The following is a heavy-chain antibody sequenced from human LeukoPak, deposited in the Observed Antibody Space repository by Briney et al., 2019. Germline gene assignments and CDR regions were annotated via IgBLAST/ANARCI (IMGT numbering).Heavy chain of an antibody. CDR3: TREKRYFDWFQADY. CDR2: IRNKAYGGTA. Sequence: GRSLRLSCTASGFTFSDYAMSWFRQAPGKGQERVGFIRNKAYGGTAEYAASVKGRFTISRDDSKTIAYLQMNSLKTEDTAVYYCTREKRYFDWFQADYWGQGTLVTVSS. V-gene: IGHV3-49*03. D-gene: IGHD3-9*01. CDR1: GFTFSDYA. J-gene: IGHJ4*02.